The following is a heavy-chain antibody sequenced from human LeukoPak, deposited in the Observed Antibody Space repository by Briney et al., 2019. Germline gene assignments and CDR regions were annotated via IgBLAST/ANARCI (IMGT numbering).Heavy chain of an antibody. CDR1: GGTFSSYA. V-gene: IGHV1-69*06. J-gene: IGHJ6*03. D-gene: IGHD5-12*01. Sequence: GASVKVSCKASGGTFSSYAISWVRQAPGQGLEWMGGIIPIFGTANYAQKFQGRVTITADKSTSTAYMELSSLRSEDTAVYYCAREVRSGGYSGYEYPYYMDVWGKGTTVTVSS. CDR3: AREVRSGGYSGYEYPYYMDV. CDR2: IIPIFGTA.